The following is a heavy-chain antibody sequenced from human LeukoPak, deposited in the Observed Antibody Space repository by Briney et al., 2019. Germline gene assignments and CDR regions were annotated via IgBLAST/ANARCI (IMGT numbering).Heavy chain of an antibody. CDR2: FDPEDGET. J-gene: IGHJ4*02. V-gene: IGHV1-24*01. CDR3: ATAVSVQQQLVPTYFDY. D-gene: IGHD6-13*01. CDR1: GYTLTELS. Sequence: ASVKVSCKVSGYTLTELSMHWVRQAPGKGLEWMGGFDPEDGETIYAQKFQGRVTMTEDTSTDTAYMELSSLRSEDTAVYYCATAVSVQQQLVPTYFDYWGRGTLVTVSS.